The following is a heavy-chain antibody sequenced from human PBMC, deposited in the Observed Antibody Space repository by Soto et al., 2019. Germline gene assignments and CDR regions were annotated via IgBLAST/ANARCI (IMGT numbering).Heavy chain of an antibody. D-gene: IGHD2-21*02. CDR3: ARRRDDFDS. CDR2: IKEDGSEA. CDR1: GFTFNSYW. V-gene: IGHV3-7*01. Sequence: EAQLVESGGGLVQPGGSLRLSCTASGFTFNSYWMSWVRQAPGKGLEWVANIKEDGSEAYYVDSVKGRFTISRDNAKNSLYLQMHGLRAEDTAVYYCARRRDDFDSWGQGTLVTVSS. J-gene: IGHJ4*02.